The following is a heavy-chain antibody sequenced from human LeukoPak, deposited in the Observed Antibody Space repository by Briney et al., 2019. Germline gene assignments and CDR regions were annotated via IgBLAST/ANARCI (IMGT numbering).Heavy chain of an antibody. Sequence: GGSLRLSCAASGFTFSSYGMHWVRQYPGKGLEWVAVISYDGSNKYYADSVKGRFTISRDNSKNTLYLQMNSLRVEDTAIYYCAKRGDYYSYYYVMEVWGQGTTVIVSS. V-gene: IGHV3-30*18. D-gene: IGHD2-21*02. CDR2: ISYDGSNK. CDR3: AKRGDYYSYYYVMEV. J-gene: IGHJ6*02. CDR1: GFTFSSYG.